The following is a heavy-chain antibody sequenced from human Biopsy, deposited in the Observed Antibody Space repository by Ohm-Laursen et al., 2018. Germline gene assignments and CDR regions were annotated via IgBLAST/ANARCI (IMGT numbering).Heavy chain of an antibody. J-gene: IGHJ3*01. V-gene: IGHV3-48*03. CDR3: ARLNSGTYDASDL. CDR2: IYGGGSPV. D-gene: IGHD1-26*01. Sequence: GSLRLSCTASGFAFNLYEMNWVRQAPGKGMEWTSYIYGGGSPVSYADSVKGRFTISRDNAQNSLYLHMNSLRAEGTAVYYCARLNSGTYDASDLWGQGTMVIVSS. CDR1: GFAFNLYE.